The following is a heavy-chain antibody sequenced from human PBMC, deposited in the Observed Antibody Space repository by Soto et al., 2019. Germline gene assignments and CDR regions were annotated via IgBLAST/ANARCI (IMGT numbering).Heavy chain of an antibody. Sequence: GASVKVSCKASGYTFTSYGISWVRQAPGQGLEWMGWISAYNGNTNYAQKLQGRVTMTTDTSTSTAYMELRSLRSDDTAVYYCARDPPITMVRGVIITGALFDYWGQGTLVTVSS. CDR2: ISAYNGNT. J-gene: IGHJ4*02. CDR1: GYTFTSYG. V-gene: IGHV1-18*01. D-gene: IGHD3-10*01. CDR3: ARDPPITMVRGVIITGALFDY.